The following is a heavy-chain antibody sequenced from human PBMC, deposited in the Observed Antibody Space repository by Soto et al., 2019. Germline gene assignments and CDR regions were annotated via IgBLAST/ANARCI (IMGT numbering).Heavy chain of an antibody. CDR1: GFTFSAYY. Sequence: QVQLEESGGGLVKPGGSLRLSCAASGFTFSAYYMSWIRQAPGKGLEYISYIGSSATSANYADSVKGRFTISRDNAKNSLYLQMNSXRXXXXXXXXXXXXXGAVTGQYFDYWGQGALVTVSS. CDR2: IGSSATSA. CDR3: XXXXGAVTGQYFDY. D-gene: IGHD6-19*01. V-gene: IGHV3-11*05. J-gene: IGHJ4*02.